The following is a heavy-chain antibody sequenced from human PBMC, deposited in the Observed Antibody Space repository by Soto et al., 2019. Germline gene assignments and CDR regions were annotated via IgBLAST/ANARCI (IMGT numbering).Heavy chain of an antibody. J-gene: IGHJ4*02. D-gene: IGHD4-17*01. Sequence: TSETLSLTCAVSGYSISSGYYWGWIRQPPGKGLEWIGSIYHSGSTYYNPSLKSRVTISVDTSKNQFSLKLSSVTAADTAVYYCARLNGDYDVGEYWGQGTLVTVSS. CDR1: GYSISSGYY. CDR3: ARLNGDYDVGEY. CDR2: IYHSGST. V-gene: IGHV4-38-2*01.